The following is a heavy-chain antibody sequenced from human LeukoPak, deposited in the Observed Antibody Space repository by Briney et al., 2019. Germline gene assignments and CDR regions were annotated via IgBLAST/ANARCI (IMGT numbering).Heavy chain of an antibody. J-gene: IGHJ6*02. CDR1: GFTFNRYA. V-gene: IGHV3-23*01. CDR3: AMLNSGSHSYNGMDV. Sequence: GGSLRLSCAASGFTFNRYAMNWVRQAPGKGLEGVSAISGSGDNIYYADSVKGRFTMSRDNSKNTLYLQMNSLRAEDAAVYYCAMLNSGSHSYNGMDVWGQGPTVTVSS. D-gene: IGHD1-26*01. CDR2: ISGSGDNI.